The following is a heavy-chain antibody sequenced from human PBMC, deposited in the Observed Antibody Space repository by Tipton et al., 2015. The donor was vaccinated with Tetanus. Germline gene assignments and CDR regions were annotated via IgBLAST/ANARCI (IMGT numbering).Heavy chain of an antibody. Sequence: LRLSCTVSGDSITSSSSYWGWIRQPPGKGLEWIGTSHFSGSSYYNPSLKSRVSISVDTSKNHFSLRLTSVTAADTAVYYCARLSANSYGYPQFDYWGQGTLVTVSS. CDR1: GDSITSSSSY. J-gene: IGHJ4*02. V-gene: IGHV4-39*02. CDR3: ARLSANSYGYPQFDY. CDR2: SHFSGSS. D-gene: IGHD5-18*01.